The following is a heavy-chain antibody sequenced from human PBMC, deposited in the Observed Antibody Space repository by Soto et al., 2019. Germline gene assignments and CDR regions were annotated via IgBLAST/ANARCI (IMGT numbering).Heavy chain of an antibody. Sequence: PGGSLRLSCAASGFTFSSYAMHWVRQAPGKGLEWVAVISYDGSNKYYADSVKGRFTISRDNSKNTLYLQMNSLRAEDTAVYYCARPTSMIARSIGAFDIWGQGTMVTVSS. D-gene: IGHD3-22*01. CDR3: ARPTSMIARSIGAFDI. CDR1: GFTFSSYA. J-gene: IGHJ3*02. CDR2: ISYDGSNK. V-gene: IGHV3-30-3*01.